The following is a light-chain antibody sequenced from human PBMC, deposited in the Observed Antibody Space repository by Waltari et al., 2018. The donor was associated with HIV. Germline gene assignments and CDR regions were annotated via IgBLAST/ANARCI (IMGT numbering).Light chain of an antibody. CDR1: TANIGANF. J-gene: IGLJ2*01. V-gene: IGLV1-47*01. CDR3: AVLDDTLGGGV. CDR2: GDN. Sequence: QSVLTQPPSASGTPGQKVTISCSGGTANIGANFVFWFQQFPVTAPKLLIYGDNLRHSGVPARFSGYKSVSSASLTISGLRSDDEAHYFCAVLDDTLGGGVFGGGTKLTVL.